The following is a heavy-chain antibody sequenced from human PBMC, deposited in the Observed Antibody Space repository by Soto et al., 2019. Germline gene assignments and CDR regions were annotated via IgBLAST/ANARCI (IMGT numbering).Heavy chain of an antibody. J-gene: IGHJ4*02. CDR3: TAPDYYGSGTSAQFDY. CDR1: GFIFRNAW. CDR2: IKSKSEGGTA. Sequence: EVQLVESGGGFVKPGGSLRLSCAASGFIFRNAWLTWVRQAPGKGLEWVGRIKSKSEGGTADYAAPVKGRFTIWRDDSKNTLYLQMNSLKTDDTALYYCTAPDYYGSGTSAQFDYWGQGTVVTVAS. D-gene: IGHD3-10*01. V-gene: IGHV3-15*01.